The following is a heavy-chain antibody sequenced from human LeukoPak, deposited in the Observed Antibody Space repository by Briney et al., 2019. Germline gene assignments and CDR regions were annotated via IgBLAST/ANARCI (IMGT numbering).Heavy chain of an antibody. J-gene: IGHJ2*01. V-gene: IGHV4-31*03. D-gene: IGHD4-11*01. CDR1: GGSISSGGYY. Sequence: SQTLSLTCTVSGGSISSGGYYWSWIRQHPGKGLEWIGHIYYSGSTYYNPSLKSRVTISVDTSKNQFSLKLSSVTAADTAVYYCARTTVTTWVTFDLWGRGTLVTVSS. CDR3: ARTTVTTWVTFDL. CDR2: IYYSGST.